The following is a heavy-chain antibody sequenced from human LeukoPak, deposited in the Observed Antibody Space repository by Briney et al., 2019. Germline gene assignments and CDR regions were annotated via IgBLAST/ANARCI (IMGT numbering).Heavy chain of an antibody. D-gene: IGHD5-18*01. CDR2: INPNGGGT. CDR3: AREGYSYGHYFDY. CDR1: GYTFTGYY. V-gene: IGHV1-2*02. Sequence: ASVKVSCKASGYTFTGYYMHWVRQAPGQGLEWMGWINPNGGGTNYAQKFQGRVTMTRDTSISTAYMELSRLRSDDTAVYYCAREGYSYGHYFDYWGQGTLVTVSS. J-gene: IGHJ4*02.